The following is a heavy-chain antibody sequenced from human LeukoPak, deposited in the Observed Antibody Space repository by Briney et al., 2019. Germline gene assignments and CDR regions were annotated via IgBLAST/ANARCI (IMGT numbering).Heavy chain of an antibody. CDR3: ARDLEGLVTAMGY. V-gene: IGHV3-21*01. CDR2: ISSSSSYI. Sequence: GGSLRLSCAASGFTFSSYSMNWVRQAPGKGLEWVSSISSSSSYIYYADSVKGRFTISRDNAKNSLYLQMNSLRAEDTAVYYCARDLEGLVTAMGYWGQGTLVTVFS. J-gene: IGHJ4*02. CDR1: GFTFSSYS. D-gene: IGHD2-21*02.